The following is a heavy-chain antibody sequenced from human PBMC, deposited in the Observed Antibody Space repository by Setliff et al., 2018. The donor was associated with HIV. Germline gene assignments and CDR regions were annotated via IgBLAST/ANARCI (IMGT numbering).Heavy chain of an antibody. D-gene: IGHD3-10*01. V-gene: IGHV3-30*02. J-gene: IGHJ6*02. CDR1: GFTFSSYV. Sequence: PGGSLRLSCAASGFTFSSYVMHWVRQAPGKGLEWVAYIRNDGSDKYAAVSLGGRFTISRDNSKNTLYLQMNSLRAEDTAVYYCAKDWKVWFGELSQDYYYGMDVWGQGTTVTVSS. CDR3: AKDWKVWFGELSQDYYYGMDV. CDR2: IRNDGSDK.